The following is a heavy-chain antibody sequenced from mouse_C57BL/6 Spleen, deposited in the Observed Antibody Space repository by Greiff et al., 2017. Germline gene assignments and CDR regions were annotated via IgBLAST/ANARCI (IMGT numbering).Heavy chain of an antibody. CDR3: ARRGIYYDYDRAMDY. CDR2: INPNNGGT. J-gene: IGHJ4*01. CDR1: GYTFTDYN. Sequence: VQLQQSGPELVKPGASVKIPCKASGYTFTDYNMDWVKQSHGKSLEWIGDINPNNGGTIYNQKFKGKATLTVDKSSSTAYMELRSLTSEDTAVYYCARRGIYYDYDRAMDYWGQGTSVTLSS. V-gene: IGHV1-18*01. D-gene: IGHD2-4*01.